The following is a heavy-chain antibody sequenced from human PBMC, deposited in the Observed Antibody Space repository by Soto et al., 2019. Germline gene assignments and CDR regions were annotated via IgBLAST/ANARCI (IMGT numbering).Heavy chain of an antibody. CDR2: IYYSGST. CDR1: GGSISSYY. D-gene: IGHD6-13*01. J-gene: IGHJ4*02. CDR3: ARGWGIAAAGPDY. Sequence: SETLSLTCTVSGGSISSYYWSWIRQPPGKGLEWIGYIYYSGSTNYNPSLKSRVTISVDTSKNQFSLKLSSVTAADTAVYYCARGWGIAAAGPDYWGQGTLVTVS. V-gene: IGHV4-59*01.